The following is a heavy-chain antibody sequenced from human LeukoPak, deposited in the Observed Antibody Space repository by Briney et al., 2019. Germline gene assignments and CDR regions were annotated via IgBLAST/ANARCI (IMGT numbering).Heavy chain of an antibody. V-gene: IGHV4-30-2*06. CDR1: GGSISSGGYS. CDR2: IYHSGST. CDR3: ARGRIAVAGTKNYFDY. Sequence: RPSETLSLTCAVSGGSISSGGYSWSWIRQSPGKGLEWIGYIYHSGSTYYNSSLKSRVTISVDRSKNQFSLKLSSVTAADAAVYYCARGRIAVAGTKNYFDYWGQGTLVTVSS. D-gene: IGHD6-19*01. J-gene: IGHJ4*02.